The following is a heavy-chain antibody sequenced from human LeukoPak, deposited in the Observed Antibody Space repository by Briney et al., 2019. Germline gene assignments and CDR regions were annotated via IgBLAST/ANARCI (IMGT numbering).Heavy chain of an antibody. J-gene: IGHJ4*02. CDR2: ISGSGGST. D-gene: IGHD6-13*01. CDR1: GFTFSSYA. CDR3: AKGLRQLVRAPFDY. V-gene: IGHV3-23*01. Sequence: GGSLRLSCASSGFTFSSYAMSWVRQAAGKVLEWVSAISGSGGSTYYADSVKGRFTISRDNAKNTLYLQMNSLRAEDTAVYYCAKGLRQLVRAPFDYWGQGTLVTVSS.